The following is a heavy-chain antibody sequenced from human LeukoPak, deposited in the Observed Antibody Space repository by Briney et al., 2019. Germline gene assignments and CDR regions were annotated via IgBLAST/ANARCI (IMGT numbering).Heavy chain of an antibody. V-gene: IGHV4-4*02. CDR3: ARDAYDSSGYSFDY. Sequence: KPSETLSLTCAVSGGSINNINWWSWVRQPPGKGLEWIGEIYHSGNTNYNPSLKSRVTISVDKSKNQFSLKLSSVTAADTAVYYCARDAYDSSGYSFDYWGQGTLVTVSS. J-gene: IGHJ4*02. CDR2: IYHSGNT. CDR1: GGSINNINW. D-gene: IGHD3-22*01.